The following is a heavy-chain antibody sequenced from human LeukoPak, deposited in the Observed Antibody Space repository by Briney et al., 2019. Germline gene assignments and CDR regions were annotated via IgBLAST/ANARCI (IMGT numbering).Heavy chain of an antibody. CDR3: AKGWSHYYDSSGYPSAYPDY. Sequence: PGGSLRLSCAASGFTFSSYSMNWVRQAPGKGLEWVSVISGSGGTTDYADSVKGRFTISRDNSKNTLYLQINSLRAEDTAVYYCAKGWSHYYDSSGYPSAYPDYWGQGTLVTVSS. J-gene: IGHJ4*02. CDR1: GFTFSSYS. D-gene: IGHD3-22*01. V-gene: IGHV3-23*01. CDR2: ISGSGGTT.